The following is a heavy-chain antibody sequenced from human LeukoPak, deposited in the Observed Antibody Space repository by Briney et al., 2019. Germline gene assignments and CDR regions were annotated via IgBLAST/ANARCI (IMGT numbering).Heavy chain of an antibody. V-gene: IGHV3-11*04. Sequence: PGGSLRLSCVASGFTFTNAWMSWIRQAPGKGLEWVSYISSSGSTIYYADSVKGRFTISRDNAKNSLYLQMNSLRAEDTAVYYCARGWLSNALDWGQGTLVTVSS. CDR2: ISSSGSTI. CDR1: GFTFTNAW. CDR3: ARGWLSNALD. D-gene: IGHD5-12*01. J-gene: IGHJ4*02.